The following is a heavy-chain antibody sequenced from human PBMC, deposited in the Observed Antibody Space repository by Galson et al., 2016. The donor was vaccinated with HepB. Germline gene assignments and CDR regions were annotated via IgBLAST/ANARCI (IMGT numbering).Heavy chain of an antibody. CDR1: GYTFTSYA. J-gene: IGHJ4*02. CDR3: VRRGDGFNYDC. CDR2: ISAVNDNT. Sequence: SVKVSCKASGYTFTSYAIHWVRQAPGQRLEWLGWISAVNDNTKYSQKFQGRVTITRDTSASTAYMELSSLRSEDTAVYYCVRRGDGFNYDCWGQGTLVTVSS. V-gene: IGHV1-3*01. D-gene: IGHD5-24*01.